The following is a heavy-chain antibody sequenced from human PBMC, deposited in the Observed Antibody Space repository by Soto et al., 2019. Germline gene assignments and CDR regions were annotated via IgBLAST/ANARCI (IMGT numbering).Heavy chain of an antibody. CDR1: GGTFSSYA. V-gene: IGHV1-69*13. Sequence: SVKVSCKASGGTFSSYAISWVRQAPGQGLEWMGGIIPIFGTANYAQKFQGRVTITADESTSTAYMELSSLRSEDTAVYYCARSSSSWDYFDYWGQGTLVTVSS. CDR3: ARSSSSWDYFDY. CDR2: IIPIFGTA. D-gene: IGHD6-13*01. J-gene: IGHJ4*02.